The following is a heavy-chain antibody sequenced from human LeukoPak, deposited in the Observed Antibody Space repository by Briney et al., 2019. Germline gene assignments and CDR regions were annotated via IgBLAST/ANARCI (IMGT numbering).Heavy chain of an antibody. CDR3: ARRESSWGIDY. CDR1: GGSVSGYY. V-gene: IGHV4-34*01. CDR2: INHSGST. J-gene: IGHJ4*02. D-gene: IGHD6-13*01. Sequence: SETLSLTCTVSGGSVSGYYWSWIRQPPGKGLEWIGEINHSGSTNYNPSLKSRVTISVDTSKNQFSLKLSSVTAADTAVYYCARRESSWGIDYWGQGTLVTVSS.